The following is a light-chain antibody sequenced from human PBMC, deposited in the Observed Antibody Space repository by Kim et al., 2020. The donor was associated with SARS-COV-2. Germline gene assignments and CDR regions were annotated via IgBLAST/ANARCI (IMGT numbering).Light chain of an antibody. Sequence: RATINCKSSQNILYGSDNKNYLAWYQQKPGQPPKLLIYWASTRESGVPDRFSGSGSGTDFTLTISSLQAGDVAVYYCQQYYSTVYTFGQGTKLEI. CDR3: QQYYSTVYT. V-gene: IGKV4-1*01. CDR2: WAS. J-gene: IGKJ2*01. CDR1: QNILYGSDNKNY.